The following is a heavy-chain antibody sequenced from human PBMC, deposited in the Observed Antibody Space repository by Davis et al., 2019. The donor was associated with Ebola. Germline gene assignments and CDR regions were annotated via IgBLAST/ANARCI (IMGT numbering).Heavy chain of an antibody. CDR1: GYTFTSYA. Sequence: AASVKVSCKASGYTFTSYAMHWVRQAPGQRLEWMGWINAGNGNTKYSQKFQGRVTITRDTSASTAYMELSSLRSEDTAVYYCARDNTAYDKPFDYWGQGTLVTVSS. V-gene: IGHV1-3*01. CDR2: INAGNGNT. J-gene: IGHJ4*02. CDR3: ARDNTAYDKPFDY. D-gene: IGHD5-12*01.